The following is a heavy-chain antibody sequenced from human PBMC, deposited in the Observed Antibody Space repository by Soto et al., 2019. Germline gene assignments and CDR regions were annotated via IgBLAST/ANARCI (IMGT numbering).Heavy chain of an antibody. Sequence: EVQLLESGGGLVQPGGSLRLSCAASGFTFSSYAMSWVRQAPGKGLEWVSAISGSGGSTYYADSVKGRFTISRDNSKNTLYLQMNSLRAEDTAVYYCAKDRGYDSLPYYYSYGMDVWGQGTTVTVSS. CDR2: ISGSGGST. CDR1: GFTFSSYA. CDR3: AKDRGYDSLPYYYSYGMDV. V-gene: IGHV3-23*01. J-gene: IGHJ6*02. D-gene: IGHD3-22*01.